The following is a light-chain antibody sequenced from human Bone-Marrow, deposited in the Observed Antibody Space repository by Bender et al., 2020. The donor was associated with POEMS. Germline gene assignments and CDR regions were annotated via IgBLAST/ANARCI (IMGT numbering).Light chain of an antibody. CDR1: SSDVGSYNL. J-gene: IGLJ3*02. V-gene: IGLV2-14*02. Sequence: QSALTQPASVSGSPGQSITISCTGTSSDVGSYNLVSWYQQHPGKVPKLMIYEVTNRPSGVSNRFSGSKSGNTASLTISGLQPEDEADYYCSSYTGSSTPWVFGGGTKLTVL. CDR2: EVT. CDR3: SSYTGSSTPWV.